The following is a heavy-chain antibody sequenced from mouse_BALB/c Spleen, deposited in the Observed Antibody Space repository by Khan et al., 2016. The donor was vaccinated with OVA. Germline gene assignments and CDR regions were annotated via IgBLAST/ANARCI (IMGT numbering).Heavy chain of an antibody. D-gene: IGHD1-1*01. V-gene: IGHV5-9-3*01. CDR1: GFTFSSFA. Sequence: EVELVESGGGLVKPGGPLKLSCAASGFTFSSFAMSWVRQTPEKRLEWVATISSGGDNTYYPDSVKGRFTISRDNAKNILYLQMSSLRSEVTAMFYCARHNYGPFAYWGQGTLVTVSA. CDR2: ISSGGDNT. J-gene: IGHJ3*01. CDR3: ARHNYGPFAY.